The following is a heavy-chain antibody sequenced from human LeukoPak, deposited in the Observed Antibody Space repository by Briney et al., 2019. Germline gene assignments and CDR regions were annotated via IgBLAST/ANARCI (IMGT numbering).Heavy chain of an antibody. CDR1: GGSISSDH. CDR3: ATGAVA. J-gene: IGHJ4*02. CDR2: IYNSGST. V-gene: IGHV4-59*01. Sequence: SETLSLTCTVSGGSISSDHWNWIRQPPGKGLEWIGYIYNSGSTNYNPSLKSRVTISVDTSKNQFSLKLSSVTAADTAVYYCATGAVAWGQGTLVTVSS. D-gene: IGHD5-12*01.